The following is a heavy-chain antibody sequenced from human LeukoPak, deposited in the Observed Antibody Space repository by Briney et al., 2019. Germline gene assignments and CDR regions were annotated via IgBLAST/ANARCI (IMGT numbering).Heavy chain of an antibody. Sequence: GGSLRLSCAASGFTFSDYYMSWIRQAPGKGLEWVSYISSGSTIYYADSVKGRFTISRDNAKNSLYLQMNSLRAEDTAVYYCARVTRYCTNGVCYSSQEDLDYWGQGTLVTVSS. CDR3: ARVTRYCTNGVCYSSQEDLDY. V-gene: IGHV3-11*01. J-gene: IGHJ4*02. CDR2: ISSGSTI. CDR1: GFTFSDYY. D-gene: IGHD2-8*01.